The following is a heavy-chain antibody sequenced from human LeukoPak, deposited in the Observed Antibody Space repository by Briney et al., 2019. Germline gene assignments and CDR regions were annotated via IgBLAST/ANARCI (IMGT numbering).Heavy chain of an antibody. CDR1: GFTFSSYA. CDR3: ARLRYFDWFRSHVDY. CDR2: ISGSGGST. J-gene: IGHJ4*02. Sequence: GESLKISCAASGFTFSSYAMSWVRQAPGKGLEWVSAISGSGGSTYYADSVKGRFTISRDNSKNTLYLQMNSLRAEDTAVYYCARLRYFDWFRSHVDYWGQGTLVIVSS. V-gene: IGHV3-23*01. D-gene: IGHD3-9*01.